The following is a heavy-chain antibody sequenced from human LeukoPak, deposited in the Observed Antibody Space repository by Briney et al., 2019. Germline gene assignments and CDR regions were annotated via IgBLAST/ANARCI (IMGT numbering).Heavy chain of an antibody. CDR3: ARVGDSDAFDI. CDR2: ISRNGGNT. Sequence: GGSLRLSCAASGFTFSDYSMHWVRQAPGKGLEYVSAISRNGGNTYYADSVKGRFTISRDNSKNTLYLQMGSLRTEDVAVFYCARVGDSDAFDIWGQGTMVTVSS. J-gene: IGHJ3*02. V-gene: IGHV3-64*02. CDR1: GFTFSDYS.